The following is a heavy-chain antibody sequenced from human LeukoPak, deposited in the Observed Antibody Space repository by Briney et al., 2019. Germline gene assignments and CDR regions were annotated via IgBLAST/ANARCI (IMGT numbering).Heavy chain of an antibody. Sequence: GGSLRLSCAASGFTFSSSAMSWVRQVPGKGLEWVSGISASGGSTSYADSVRGRFTISRDNSKNTLYVQMNSLRAEDTAVYYCAKLPSPDYYYYGMDVWGQGTTVTVSS. CDR1: GFTFSSSA. CDR2: ISASGGST. V-gene: IGHV3-23*01. CDR3: AKLPSPDYYYYGMDV. J-gene: IGHJ6*02.